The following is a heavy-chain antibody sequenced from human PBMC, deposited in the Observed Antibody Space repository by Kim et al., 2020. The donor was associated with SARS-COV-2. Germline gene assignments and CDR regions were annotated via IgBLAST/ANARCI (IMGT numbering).Heavy chain of an antibody. Sequence: GGSLRLSCAASGFTFSSYAMHWVRQAPGKGLEWVAVISYDGSNKYYADSVKGRFTISRDNSKNTLYLQMNSLRAEDTAVYYCARDLWELPLGYWGQGTLVTVSS. J-gene: IGHJ4*02. V-gene: IGHV3-30-3*01. D-gene: IGHD1-26*01. CDR3: ARDLWELPLGY. CDR2: ISYDGSNK. CDR1: GFTFSSYA.